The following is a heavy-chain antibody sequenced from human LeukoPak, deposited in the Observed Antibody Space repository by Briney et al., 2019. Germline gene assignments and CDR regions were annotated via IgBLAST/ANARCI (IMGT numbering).Heavy chain of an antibody. Sequence: ASVKVSCKASGYTFTSYGISWVRQAPGQGLEWMGWISAYNGNTNYAQKLQGRVTMTTDTSTSTAYMELRSLRSDDTAVYYCAREDGLIDSSGCSDYWGQGTPVTVSS. J-gene: IGHJ4*02. CDR1: GYTFTSYG. D-gene: IGHD3-22*01. CDR2: ISAYNGNT. CDR3: AREDGLIDSSGCSDY. V-gene: IGHV1-18*01.